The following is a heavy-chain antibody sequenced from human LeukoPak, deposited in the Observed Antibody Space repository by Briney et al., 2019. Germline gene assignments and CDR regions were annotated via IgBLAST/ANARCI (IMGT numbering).Heavy chain of an antibody. CDR1: GFTFSTYS. CDR3: CYGTVYFDY. Sequence: TGGSLRLSCAASGFTFSTYSMHWVRQAPGKGLEWVAIISYDGSNKYYADSVRGRFTISRDNSKNTLYLQMNSLRAEDTAVYYCCYGTVYFDYWGQGTLVTVSS. J-gene: IGHJ4*02. CDR2: ISYDGSNK. D-gene: IGHD2-2*01. V-gene: IGHV3-30-3*01.